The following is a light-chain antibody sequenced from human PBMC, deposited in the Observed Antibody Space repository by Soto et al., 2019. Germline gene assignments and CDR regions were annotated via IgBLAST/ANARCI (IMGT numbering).Light chain of an antibody. CDR1: SSDVGGYNY. CDR3: SSYTTTSTVV. V-gene: IGLV2-14*01. J-gene: IGLJ2*01. CDR2: KVS. Sequence: QSALTQPASVSGSPGQSITISCTGTSSDVGGYNYLSWYQQHPGKAPKLMIYKVSNRPSGVSNRFSGSKSGNTASLTISGLQAEDEAVYYCSSYTTTSTVVFGGGTKLTVL.